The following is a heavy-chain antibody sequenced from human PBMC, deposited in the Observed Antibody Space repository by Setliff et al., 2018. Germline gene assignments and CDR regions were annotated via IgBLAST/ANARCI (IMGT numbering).Heavy chain of an antibody. CDR3: ARLSCSSNSCPFDY. CDR2: VYYSGTA. CDR1: DGSMTSGSYY. V-gene: IGHV4-39*06. D-gene: IGHD2-2*01. Sequence: KSSETLSLTCSVSDGSMTSGSYYWGWIRQPPGKGLEWIGSVYYSGTAYYNPSLKSRLYMSVDTSKNQFTLKVISVTAADTAVYYCARLSCSSNSCPFDYWVQGTLVTV. J-gene: IGHJ4*02.